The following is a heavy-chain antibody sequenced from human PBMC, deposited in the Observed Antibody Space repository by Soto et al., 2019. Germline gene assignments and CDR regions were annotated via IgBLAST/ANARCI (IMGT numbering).Heavy chain of an antibody. V-gene: IGHV3-23*01. J-gene: IGHJ4*02. D-gene: IGHD5-12*01. CDR2: ISGSGDRT. Sequence: PGGSLRLSCAASGFTFSSYAITWVRQAPGKGLEWVSVISGSGDRTYYADSVKGRLTISRDNSKNTLYLQMNSLRAEDTAVYYCAKERGYSEYYFDYWGQGTLVTVSS. CDR3: AKERGYSEYYFDY. CDR1: GFTFSSYA.